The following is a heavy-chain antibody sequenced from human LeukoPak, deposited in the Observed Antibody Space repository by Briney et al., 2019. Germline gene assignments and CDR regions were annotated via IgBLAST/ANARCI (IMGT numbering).Heavy chain of an antibody. Sequence: GGSLRFSCAASGFTFSNYAMSWVRQAPGKGLEWVSIISLTGGSTYYADSVKGRFTISRDNSKNTLYLHINSLRAEDTARYYCVRRGSYFDYWGQGTLVAVSS. J-gene: IGHJ4*02. D-gene: IGHD6-6*01. CDR3: VRRGSYFDY. V-gene: IGHV3-23*01. CDR1: GFTFSNYA. CDR2: ISLTGGST.